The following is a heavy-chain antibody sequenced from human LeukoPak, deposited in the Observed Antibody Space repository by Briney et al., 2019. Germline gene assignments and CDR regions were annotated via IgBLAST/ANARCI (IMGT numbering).Heavy chain of an antibody. D-gene: IGHD3-3*01. CDR3: TSSRRFYDFWSLFDY. CDR2: IRSKANSYAT. J-gene: IGHJ4*02. CDR1: GCTFSGSA. Sequence: PGRSLRLSCAASGCTFSGSAMNWVHQASGKGLEGVGRIRSKANSYATAYAAAVKGRFTISRDDSKNTAYLQMNSLKTEDMAVYYCTSSRRFYDFWSLFDYWGQGTLVTVSS. V-gene: IGHV3-73*01.